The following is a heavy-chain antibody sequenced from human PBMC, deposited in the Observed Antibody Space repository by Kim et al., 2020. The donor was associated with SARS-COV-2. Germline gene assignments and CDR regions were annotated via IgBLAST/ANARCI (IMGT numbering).Heavy chain of an antibody. V-gene: IGHV1-2*05. Sequence: ASVKVSCKTSGYTFTTRYLHWVRQAPGHGLEWMGRINPDSGVTDYAQRFQGRVTMTRDKSINTVYMELSSLRSDDTVVYYCARGNTETIDYWGQGTLVTVSS. J-gene: IGHJ4*02. CDR1: GYTFTTRY. CDR3: ARGNTETIDY. CDR2: INPDSGVT.